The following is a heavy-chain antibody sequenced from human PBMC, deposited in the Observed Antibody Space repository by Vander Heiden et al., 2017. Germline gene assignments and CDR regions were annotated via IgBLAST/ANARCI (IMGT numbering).Heavy chain of an antibody. V-gene: IGHV3-11*01. J-gene: IGHJ4*02. Sequence: QLHLVQSGGGLVQPGRSLTLSCAASGFTCSDYYMSWIRQAPGKGLGWVSYSRSSGSTIYYADSVQGRFSISRDNAKNSLYLQMNSLRAEETAVYYCARSRVRGAARVFDYWGQGTLVTVSS. D-gene: IGHD6-6*01. CDR3: ARSRVRGAARVFDY. CDR2: SRSSGSTI. CDR1: GFTCSDYY.